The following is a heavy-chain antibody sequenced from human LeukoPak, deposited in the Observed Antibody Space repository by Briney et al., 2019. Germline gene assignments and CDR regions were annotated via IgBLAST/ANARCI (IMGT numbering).Heavy chain of an antibody. CDR2: ISSSSSYT. Sequence: PGGSLRLSCAASGFTFRDYYMTWIRQAPGKGLEWVTYISSSSSYTNYADSVKGRFTISRDNAKNSLYLQVNSLRAEDTAVYYCARAVAGYELDYWGQGTLVTVSS. J-gene: IGHJ4*02. CDR3: ARAVAGYELDY. D-gene: IGHD6-19*01. V-gene: IGHV3-11*05. CDR1: GFTFRDYY.